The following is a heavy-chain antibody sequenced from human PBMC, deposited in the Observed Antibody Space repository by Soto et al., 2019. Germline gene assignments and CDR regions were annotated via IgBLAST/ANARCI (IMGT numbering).Heavy chain of an antibody. V-gene: IGHV3-30*18. Sequence: QVQLVESGGGVVQPGTSLKLSCAASGFTFDDFGFHWVRQAPGKGLEWVATLSYDGSHAYYADSVKGRFTISRDNSKITLYLQMNSLKTEDTAMYYCAKEMFPRTVLDSSSPWGDYWGQGTLVTVSS. CDR2: LSYDGSHA. D-gene: IGHD3-22*01. CDR1: GFTFDDFG. J-gene: IGHJ4*02. CDR3: AKEMFPRTVLDSSSPWGDY.